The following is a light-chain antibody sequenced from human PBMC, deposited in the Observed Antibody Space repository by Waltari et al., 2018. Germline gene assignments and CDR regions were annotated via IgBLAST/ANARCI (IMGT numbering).Light chain of an antibody. V-gene: IGKV2-28*01. Sequence: EIVVTQSPLSLPVTPGEPASISCRSRQSLLHSNGYNYLDWYLQKPGQSPQLLIYLGFNRASGVPDRFSGSGSGTDFTLKISRVEAEDVGVYYCMQSLRALWTFGQGTKVEIK. J-gene: IGKJ1*01. CDR1: QSLLHSNGYNY. CDR2: LGF. CDR3: MQSLRALWT.